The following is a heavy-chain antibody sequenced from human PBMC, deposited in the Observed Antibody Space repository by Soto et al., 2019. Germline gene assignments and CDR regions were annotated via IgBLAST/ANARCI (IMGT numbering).Heavy chain of an antibody. CDR1: GYTLTELS. J-gene: IGHJ5*02. D-gene: IGHD5-12*01. V-gene: IGHV1-24*01. Sequence: GASVKVSCKVSGYTLTELSMHWVRQAPGKGLEWMGGFDPEDGETIYAQKFQGRVTMTEDTSTDTAYMELSSLRSEDTAVYYCATVYSGYDRRGFDPWGQGTLVTVS. CDR2: FDPEDGET. CDR3: ATVYSGYDRRGFDP.